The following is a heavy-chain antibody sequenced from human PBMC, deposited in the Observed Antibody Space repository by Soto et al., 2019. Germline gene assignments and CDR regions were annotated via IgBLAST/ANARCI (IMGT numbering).Heavy chain of an antibody. D-gene: IGHD3-10*01. CDR2: ISYDGSNK. CDR1: GFTFSSYG. CDR3: AKEWVYGRGWSFDY. Sequence: QVQLVESGGGVVQPGRSLRLSCAASGFTFSSYGMHWVRQAPGKGLEWVAVISYDGSNKYYADSVKGRFTISRDNSQNTLYLPMNRLRAEDTAVYYWAKEWVYGRGWSFDYWGQGTLVTVYS. V-gene: IGHV3-30*18. J-gene: IGHJ4*02.